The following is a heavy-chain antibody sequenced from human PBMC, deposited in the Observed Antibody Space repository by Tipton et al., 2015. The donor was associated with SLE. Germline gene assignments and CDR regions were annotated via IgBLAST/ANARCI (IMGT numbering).Heavy chain of an antibody. Sequence: VKPSETLSLTCAVSGGSISSHYWSWIRQPPGKGLEWIGYIYHSGSTYYNPSLESRVTISVDRSKNQFSLKLSSGTAADTAVYYCARVGRYSLVDYWGQGTLVTVSS. J-gene: IGHJ4*02. CDR3: ARVGRYSLVDY. CDR2: IYHSGST. D-gene: IGHD5-18*01. CDR1: GGSISSHY. V-gene: IGHV4-30-2*01.